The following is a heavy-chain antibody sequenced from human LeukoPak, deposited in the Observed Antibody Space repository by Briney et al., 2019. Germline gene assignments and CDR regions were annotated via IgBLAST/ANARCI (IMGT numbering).Heavy chain of an antibody. CDR3: ARSGLNRFDY. V-gene: IGHV3-30*02. D-gene: IGHD2-15*01. CDR1: GFIFSDYV. Sequence: GGSLRLSCAASGFIFSDYVMNWLRQAPGRGLEWVAYIRYDGSHKYYIDSVKGRFSISRDNSKNTLYLQMNSLRAEDTAAYYCARSGLNRFDYSGQGTLVTVSS. CDR2: IRYDGSHK. J-gene: IGHJ4*02.